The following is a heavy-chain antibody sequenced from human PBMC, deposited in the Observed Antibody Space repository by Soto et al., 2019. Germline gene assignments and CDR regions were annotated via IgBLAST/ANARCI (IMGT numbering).Heavy chain of an antibody. CDR2: IAETGSST. V-gene: IGHV3-23*01. D-gene: IGHD3-3*01. Sequence: PGGSLRLSCATSGLNFNGYTMSWVRQAPGQGLEWVSGIAETGSSTYYADSVKGRFTISRDNSENTLYLQMNNLRAEDTAIYYCAKRGGPDDFWSGYPHHMDVWGKGTTVTVSS. CDR1: GLNFNGYT. CDR3: AKRGGPDDFWSGYPHHMDV. J-gene: IGHJ6*03.